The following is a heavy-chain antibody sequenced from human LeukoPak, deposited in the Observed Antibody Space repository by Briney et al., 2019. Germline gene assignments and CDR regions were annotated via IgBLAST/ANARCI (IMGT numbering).Heavy chain of an antibody. J-gene: IGHJ6*03. D-gene: IGHD6-19*01. Sequence: ASVRVSCKASGYTFTIYDINWVRQATGQGREWVGWMNSKRGNTGYAQKLQGRVTITRNTSISTAYIELSSLRSEDTAVYYCARGNSHSGWFGRGLNYMDVWGKGTTVTVSS. CDR3: ARGNSHSGWFGRGLNYMDV. V-gene: IGHV1-8*03. CDR2: MNSKRGNT. CDR1: GYTFTIYD.